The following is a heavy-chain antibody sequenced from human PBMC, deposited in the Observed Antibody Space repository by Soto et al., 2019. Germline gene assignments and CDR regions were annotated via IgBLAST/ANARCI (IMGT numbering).Heavy chain of an antibody. D-gene: IGHD3-3*01. CDR3: ARARSGTRDFDY. CDR1: GFTFSSYW. Sequence: GGSLRLSCAASGFTFSSYWMNWVRQAPGKGLEWVANIKEDGSEKYYVDSVKGRFTISRDNAKNSLFLQMNSLRAEDTALIYCARARSGTRDFDYWGQGTLVTVSS. CDR2: IKEDGSEK. J-gene: IGHJ4*02. V-gene: IGHV3-7*01.